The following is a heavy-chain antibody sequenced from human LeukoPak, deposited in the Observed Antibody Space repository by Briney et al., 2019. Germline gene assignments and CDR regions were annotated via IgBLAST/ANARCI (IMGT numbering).Heavy chain of an antibody. V-gene: IGHV4-34*01. CDR2: IYYSGST. J-gene: IGHJ5*02. CDR3: ARGRPDGSGSYYKFDP. Sequence: SETLSLTCAVYGGSFSGYYWAWIRQPPGKGLEWIANIYYSGSTYYSPSLKSRVTISVDTSKNQSSLKLSSVTAADTAVYYCARGRPDGSGSYYKFDPWGQGTLVTVSS. D-gene: IGHD3-10*01. CDR1: GGSFSGYY.